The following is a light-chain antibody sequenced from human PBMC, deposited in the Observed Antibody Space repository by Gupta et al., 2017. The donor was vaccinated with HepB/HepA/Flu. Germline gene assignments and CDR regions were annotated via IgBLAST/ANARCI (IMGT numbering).Light chain of an antibody. J-gene: IGKJ3*01. CDR3: QQYNNWPFT. CDR1: QSIDNN. CDR2: GAS. V-gene: IGKV3-15*01. Sequence: EIVMTQSPATLSISPGDRATLSCRASQSIDNNLAWYQQNPGLPPRLLIYGASTRATGVPARFSGSGSETEFTLSVSSLQSEDSAVYYCQQYNNWPFTFGHGTKVDIK.